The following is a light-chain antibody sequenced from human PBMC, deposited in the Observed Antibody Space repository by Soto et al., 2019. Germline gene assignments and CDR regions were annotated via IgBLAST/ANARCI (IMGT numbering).Light chain of an antibody. Sequence: QSFLTQPASVSGSPGQSITISCTGTSRDVGNYKYVSWYQQHPGKAPKLMIYEVSNRPSGVSNRFSGSKSGNKASLTISGLQAEHATDNYCLSYTSSXTYVVGRGTKVXV. V-gene: IGLV2-14*01. CDR2: EVS. CDR3: LSYTSSXTYV. CDR1: SRDVGNYKY. J-gene: IGLJ1*01.